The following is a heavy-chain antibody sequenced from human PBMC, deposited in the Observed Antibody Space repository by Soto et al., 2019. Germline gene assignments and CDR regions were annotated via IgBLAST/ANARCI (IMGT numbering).Heavy chain of an antibody. D-gene: IGHD6-19*01. Sequence: GASVNVSCKFFGSTFPRDRFHWVRQAPGQGLECMGWINAGNGQTKYSQKFQGRVTISGDTSAPTVYMDLTSLSSEDTAVYYCARDGAVSGDINFDSWGQGTLVT. J-gene: IGHJ4*02. V-gene: IGHV1-3*01. CDR2: INAGNGQT. CDR3: ARDGAVSGDINFDS. CDR1: GSTFPRDR.